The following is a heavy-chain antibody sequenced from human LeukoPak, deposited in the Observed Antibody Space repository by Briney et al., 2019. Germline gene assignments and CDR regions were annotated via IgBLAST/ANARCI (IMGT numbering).Heavy chain of an antibody. D-gene: IGHD2-2*01. V-gene: IGHV1-2*02. J-gene: IGHJ5*02. CDR2: IKPNNGGT. CDR3: ARARGDIVVVPAAIGFDP. CDR1: GYTFTGYY. Sequence: ASVKVSCKASGYTFTGYYMHWVRQAPGQGLEWMGWIKPNNGGTNYAQKFQGRVTMTRDTSISTAYMELSRLRSDDTAVYYCARARGDIVVVPAAIGFDPWGQGTLVTVSS.